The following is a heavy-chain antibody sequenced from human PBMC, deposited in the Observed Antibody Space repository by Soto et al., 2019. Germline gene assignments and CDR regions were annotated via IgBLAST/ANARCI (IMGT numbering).Heavy chain of an antibody. CDR1: GFTFSNAW. J-gene: IGHJ4*02. CDR2: IKSKTDGGTR. D-gene: IGHD3-9*01. CDR3: TYLHYDILPGSIWHYFDY. V-gene: IGHV3-15*01. Sequence: WWCLKLSCAACGFTFSNAWMSWVRQAPGKGLEWVGRIKSKTDGGTRDYAAPVKGRFTISRDDSKNTLFLQMNSLKTEDTAIYYCTYLHYDILPGSIWHYFDYWGQGPLVTVSS.